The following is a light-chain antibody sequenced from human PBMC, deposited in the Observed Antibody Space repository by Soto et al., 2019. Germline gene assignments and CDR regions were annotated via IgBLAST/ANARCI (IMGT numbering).Light chain of an antibody. Sequence: QSALTQPPSVSGAPGQRVTISCTGSSSNIGAGYDVHWYQQFPGTAPTLLIYGNSNRPSGAPARFSGSKSGSSASLAITGLQAEDEADYYGQSYDSSLTGPKVLFGGGTKVTVL. CDR2: GNS. J-gene: IGLJ2*01. CDR3: QSYDSSLTGPKVL. V-gene: IGLV1-40*01. CDR1: SSNIGAGYD.